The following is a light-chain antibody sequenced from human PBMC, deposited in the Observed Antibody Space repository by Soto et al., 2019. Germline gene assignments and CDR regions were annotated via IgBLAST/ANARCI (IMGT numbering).Light chain of an antibody. J-gene: IGKJ4*01. CDR3: QQFNTYPT. CDR2: HAS. Sequence: AIQLTQSPSSLSASVGDRVTITCRASQGISSALAWDQQKPGKAPKLLISHASSLESGVPSRFSGSGSGTDFTLTISSLQPEDFATYHCQQFNTYPTFGGGTKV. CDR1: QGISSA. V-gene: IGKV1-13*02.